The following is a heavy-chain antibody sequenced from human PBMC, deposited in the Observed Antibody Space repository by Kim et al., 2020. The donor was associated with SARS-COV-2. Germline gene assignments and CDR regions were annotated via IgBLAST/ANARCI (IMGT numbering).Heavy chain of an antibody. V-gene: IGHV4-59*01. CDR3: ARDLGYSYGIFGY. Sequence: NPSPTGRLHISVDTSKNQFSMKLSSVTAADTAVYYCARDLGYSYGIFGYWGQGTLVTVSS. J-gene: IGHJ4*02. D-gene: IGHD5-18*01.